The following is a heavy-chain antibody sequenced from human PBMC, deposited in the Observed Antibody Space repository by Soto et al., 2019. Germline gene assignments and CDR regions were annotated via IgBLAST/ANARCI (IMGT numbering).Heavy chain of an antibody. V-gene: IGHV3-64D*06. Sequence: GGSLRLSCTASGFTFSSDAMHWVRQAPGKGLEYVSAISSNGGSTYYADSVKGRFTISRDNSKNTLYLQMSSLRAEDTAVYYCVSTPRNYYGMDVWGQGTTIPVSS. CDR2: ISSNGGST. CDR3: VSTPRNYYGMDV. J-gene: IGHJ6*02. CDR1: GFTFSSDA.